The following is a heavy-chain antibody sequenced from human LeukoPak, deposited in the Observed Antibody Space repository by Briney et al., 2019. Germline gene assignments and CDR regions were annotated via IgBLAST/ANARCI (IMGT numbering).Heavy chain of an antibody. J-gene: IGHJ5*02. CDR3: ARPRTGFGESINWFDP. Sequence: GGSLRLSCAASGFTFSSYAMHWVRQAPGKGLEWVAVISYDGSNKYYADSVKGRFTISRDNSKNTLYLQMNSLRAEDTAVYYCARPRTGFGESINWFDPWGQGTLVTVSS. CDR1: GFTFSSYA. CDR2: ISYDGSNK. V-gene: IGHV3-30*04. D-gene: IGHD3-10*01.